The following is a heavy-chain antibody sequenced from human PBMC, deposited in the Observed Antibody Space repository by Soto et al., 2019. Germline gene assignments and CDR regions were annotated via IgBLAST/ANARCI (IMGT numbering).Heavy chain of an antibody. J-gene: IGHJ4*02. V-gene: IGHV3-74*01. Sequence: PGGSLRLSCAASGFTFSTYWMHWVRQAPGKGLVWVSRINSDGSSTSYADSVKGRFTISRDNAKNTLYVQMNSLRAEDTAVYYCAGGSSSKIDYWAQGTLVTLSS. CDR2: INSDGSST. CDR3: AGGSSSKIDY. D-gene: IGHD6-13*01. CDR1: GFTFSTYW.